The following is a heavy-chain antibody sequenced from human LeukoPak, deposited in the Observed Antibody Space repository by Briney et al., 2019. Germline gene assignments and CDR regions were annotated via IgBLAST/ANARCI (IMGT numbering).Heavy chain of an antibody. D-gene: IGHD5-24*01. CDR3: AKGRRDAYNYYFDY. CDR1: GFTVSSNY. V-gene: IGHV3-23*01. J-gene: IGHJ4*02. Sequence: TGGSLRLSCAASGFTVSSNYMSWVRQAPGKGLEWVSGISGGGGSTYYADSVKGRFTISRDNSKNTLYVQMNSLRAEDTAAYYCAKGRRDAYNYYFDYWGQGTLVTVSS. CDR2: ISGGGGST.